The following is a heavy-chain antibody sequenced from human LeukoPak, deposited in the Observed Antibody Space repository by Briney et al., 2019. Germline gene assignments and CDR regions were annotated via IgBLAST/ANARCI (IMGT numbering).Heavy chain of an antibody. CDR1: GDSVSSNRAA. Sequence: SQTLSLTCDISGDSVSSNRAAWNWIRQSPSRGLEWLGRTYFKSKWYVDYAPSVKSRISISTDAAKNQFSLHLNYATPEDTAVYYCGRGFAPILPGGFDIWGQGTRVTVSS. V-gene: IGHV6-1*01. J-gene: IGHJ3*02. D-gene: IGHD3-3*02. CDR3: GRGFAPILPGGFDI. CDR2: TYFKSKWYV.